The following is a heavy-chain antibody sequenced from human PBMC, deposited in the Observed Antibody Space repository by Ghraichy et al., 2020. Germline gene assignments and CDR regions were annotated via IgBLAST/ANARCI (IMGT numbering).Heavy chain of an antibody. J-gene: IGHJ4*02. D-gene: IGHD3-22*01. Sequence: GGSLRLSCAASGFTFSSYAMNWVRQAPGKGLEWVSAISGSGDSTYYADSVKGRFTVSRDNSKNTQYLQMNSLRAEDTALYYCARAYDGSGYYLLGYWGQGTLVTVSS. CDR3: ARAYDGSGYYLLGY. CDR1: GFTFSSYA. V-gene: IGHV3-23*01. CDR2: ISGSGDST.